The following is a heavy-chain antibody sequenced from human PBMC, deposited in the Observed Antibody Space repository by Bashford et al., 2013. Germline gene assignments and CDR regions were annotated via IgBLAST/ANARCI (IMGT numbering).Heavy chain of an antibody. CDR1: GGTFSSYA. D-gene: IGHD3-9*01. Sequence: SVKVSCKASGGTFSSYAISWVRQAPGQGLEWMGGIIPIFGTANYAQKFQGRLTMTADKSTSTVYMELSSLRSEDTAVYFCARDQFGDISTGYNPDYYYGMDVWGQGTTVTVSS. CDR2: IIPIFGTA. J-gene: IGHJ6*02. CDR3: ARDQFGDISTGYNPDYYYGMDV. V-gene: IGHV1-69*06.